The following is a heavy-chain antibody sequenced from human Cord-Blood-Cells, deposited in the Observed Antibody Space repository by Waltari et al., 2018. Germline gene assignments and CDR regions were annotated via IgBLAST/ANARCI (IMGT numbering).Heavy chain of an antibody. CDR1: GFTFSSYA. CDR3: ATNAFDI. V-gene: IGHV3-30-3*01. J-gene: IGHJ3*02. Sequence: QVQLVESGGGVVQPGRSLRLSCAASGFTFSSYAVHWFRQAPGKGVGWVAVISYDGSNKYYGDSVKGRFTISRDNSKNTLYLQMNSLRAEDTAVYYCATNAFDIWGQGTMVTVSS. CDR2: ISYDGSNK.